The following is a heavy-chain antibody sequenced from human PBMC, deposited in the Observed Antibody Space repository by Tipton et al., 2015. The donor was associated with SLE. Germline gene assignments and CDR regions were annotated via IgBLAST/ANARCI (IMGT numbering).Heavy chain of an antibody. J-gene: IGHJ4*02. V-gene: IGHV1-8*01. CDR1: GYTFTSFD. Sequence: QVQLVQSGAEVKKPGASVKVSCKASGYTFTSFDINWVRQATGQGLEWMGWMNPNRGNTAYAQKFQGRVTMTRDTSIGTAYMELTSLRSEDTAVYYCARAPPQLGFDYWGQGTLVTVSS. CDR3: ARAPPQLGFDY. D-gene: IGHD5-24*01. CDR2: MNPNRGNT.